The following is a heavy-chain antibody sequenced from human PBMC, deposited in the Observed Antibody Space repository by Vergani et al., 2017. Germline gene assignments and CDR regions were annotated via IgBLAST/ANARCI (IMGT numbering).Heavy chain of an antibody. Sequence: QVQLVESGGGVVQRGGSLRLSCATSGFTLSHYDMQWIRQGPGKGLEFVAFIQFDGSNQYYADSVKGRFTLSRDFYKNTLYLQINSLRTDDTATYYCAEHVRGGGIDYWGQGTQVIVSS. CDR2: IQFDGSNQ. D-gene: IGHD3-16*01. J-gene: IGHJ4*02. CDR3: AEHVRGGGIDY. CDR1: GFTLSHYD. V-gene: IGHV3-30*02.